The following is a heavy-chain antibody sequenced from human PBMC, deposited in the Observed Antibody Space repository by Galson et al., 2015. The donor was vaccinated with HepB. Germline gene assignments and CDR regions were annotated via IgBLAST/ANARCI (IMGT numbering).Heavy chain of an antibody. J-gene: IGHJ3*01. CDR3: AREVRFSDAFDV. CDR2: ISHDGSKT. Sequence: SLRLSCAASGFTFNFFDMHWVRQAPGKELEWVAFISHDGSKTFAADSMKGRFTISRDNSKDAMFLHVNSLRPEDTAVYYCAREVRFSDAFDVWGQGTMVTVSS. D-gene: IGHD4/OR15-4a*01. V-gene: IGHV3-30*03. CDR1: GFTFNFFD.